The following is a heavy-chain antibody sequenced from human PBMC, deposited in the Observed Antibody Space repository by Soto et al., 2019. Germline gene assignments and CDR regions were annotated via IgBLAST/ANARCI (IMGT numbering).Heavy chain of an antibody. CDR1: GGTFSSYA. J-gene: IGHJ3*02. CDR2: IIPIFGTA. D-gene: IGHD6-13*01. CDR3: ASHPSSSSWYSDAFDI. Sequence: QVQLVQSGAEVKKPGSSVKVSCKASGGTFSSYAISWVRQAPGQGLEWMGGIIPIFGTANYAQKFQGRVTITADESTSTAYMELSSLSSEDTAVYYCASHPSSSSWYSDAFDIWGQGTMVTVSS. V-gene: IGHV1-69*12.